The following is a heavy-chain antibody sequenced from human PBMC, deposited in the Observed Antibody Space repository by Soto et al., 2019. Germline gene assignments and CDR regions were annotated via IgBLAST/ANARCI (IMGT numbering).Heavy chain of an antibody. CDR1: GDSISIGDNS. Sequence: LSLTCAVSGDSISIGDNSWSWIRQPPGKGLEWIGYIYRSGSTFYNPSLKSRVTLSVDTSKNQFSLSLRSLTAADTALYYCARGLGYCSTTTCTEDWFDPWGPGILVTVSS. D-gene: IGHD2-2*01. V-gene: IGHV4-30-2*01. J-gene: IGHJ5*02. CDR2: IYRSGST. CDR3: ARGLGYCSTTTCTEDWFDP.